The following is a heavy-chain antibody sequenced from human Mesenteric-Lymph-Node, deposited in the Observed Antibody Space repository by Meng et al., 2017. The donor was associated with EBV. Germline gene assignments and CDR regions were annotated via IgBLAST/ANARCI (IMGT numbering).Heavy chain of an antibody. D-gene: IGHD3-10*01. CDR3: ARDSNQVRGFDY. J-gene: IGHJ4*02. V-gene: IGHV3-21*01. CDR2: IESSESY. CDR1: GFTFSSYS. Sequence: EVQLVESGXXXXXTXXAXXLSCAASGFTFSSYSMNWVRQAPGKGLEWVSTIESSESYYTDSVKGRFTISRDNAKNSLYLQMSSLRAEDTGVYYCARDSNQVRGFDYWGQGTLVTVSS.